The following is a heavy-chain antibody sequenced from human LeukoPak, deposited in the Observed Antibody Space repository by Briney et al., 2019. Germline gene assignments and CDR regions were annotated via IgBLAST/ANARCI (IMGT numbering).Heavy chain of an antibody. CDR2: ISVINSGNT. CDR1: GYTFIIYG. V-gene: IGHV1-18*01. D-gene: IGHD2-21*02. J-gene: IGHJ3*02. CDR3: SREFPFCGADCFSGVFDI. Sequence: ASVRVSCMASGYTFIIYGINWVRQAPGQGREWMGWISVINSGNTRYAQNFQGRLTMTTDTSTTTAYMELRSLRSDDTAVYYCSREFPFCGADCFSGVFDIWGQGTMVTVS.